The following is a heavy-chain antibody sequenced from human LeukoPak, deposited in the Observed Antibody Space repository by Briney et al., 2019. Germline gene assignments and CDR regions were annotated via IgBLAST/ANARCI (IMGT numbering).Heavy chain of an antibody. CDR3: ARDSVSTSFPFDY. D-gene: IGHD2-2*01. CDR2: IYYSGST. CDR1: GGSISSSSYY. Sequence: SETLSLTCTVSGGSISSSSYYWGWIRQPPGKGLEWIGSIYYSGSTYYNPSLKSRVTISVDTSKNQFSLKLSSVTAADTAVYYCARDSVSTSFPFDYWGQGTLVTVSS. J-gene: IGHJ4*02. V-gene: IGHV4-39*07.